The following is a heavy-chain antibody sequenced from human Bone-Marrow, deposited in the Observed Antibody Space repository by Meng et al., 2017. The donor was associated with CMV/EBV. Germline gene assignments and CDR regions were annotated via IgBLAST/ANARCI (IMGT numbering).Heavy chain of an antibody. Sequence: GGSLRLSCAASGFTFSDYYMSWIRQAPGKGLEWVSYISSSGSTIYYADSVKGRFTISRDNAKNSLYLQMNSLRAEDTAVYYCAREYYDSSGYHPLDYWGQGTLVTVSS. D-gene: IGHD3-22*01. CDR2: ISSSGSTI. J-gene: IGHJ4*02. CDR1: GFTFSDYY. CDR3: AREYYDSSGYHPLDY. V-gene: IGHV3-11*04.